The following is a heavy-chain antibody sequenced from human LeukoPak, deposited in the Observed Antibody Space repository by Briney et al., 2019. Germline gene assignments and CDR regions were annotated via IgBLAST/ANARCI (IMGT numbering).Heavy chain of an antibody. CDR1: GGTFSSYT. J-gene: IGHJ3*02. CDR2: IIPILGIA. Sequence: SVKVSCKASGGTFSSYTISWVRQAPGQGLEWMGRIIPILGIANYAQKFQGRVTITADKSTSTAYMELSSLRSDDTAVYYCAREGRDYYDSSGHDAFDIWGQGTMVTVSS. CDR3: AREGRDYYDSSGHDAFDI. V-gene: IGHV1-69*04. D-gene: IGHD3-22*01.